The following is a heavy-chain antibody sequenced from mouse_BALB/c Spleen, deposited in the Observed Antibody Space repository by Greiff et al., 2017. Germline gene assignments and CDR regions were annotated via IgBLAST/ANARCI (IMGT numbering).Heavy chain of an antibody. CDR2: ISYSGST. CDR3: ARGVVATDY. CDR1: GYSITSDYA. V-gene: IGHV3-2*02. J-gene: IGHJ2*01. D-gene: IGHD1-1*01. Sequence: DVKLQESGPGLVKPSQSLSLTCTVTGYSITSDYAWNWIRQFPGNKLEWMGYISYSGSTSYNPSLKSRISITRDTSKNQFFLQLNSVTTEDTATYYCARGVVATDYWGQGTTLTVSS.